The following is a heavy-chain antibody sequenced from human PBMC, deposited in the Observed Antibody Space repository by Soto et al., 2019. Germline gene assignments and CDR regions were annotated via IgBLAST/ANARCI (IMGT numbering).Heavy chain of an antibody. Sequence: EVQLVESGGGLVQPGGSLRLSCAASGFTFSSYWMSWVRQAPGKGLEWVANIKQDGSEKYYVDSVKGRFTISRDNAKNSLYLQMNSLRAEDTAVYYCARESAGSGSPQESDYWGQGTLVTVSS. V-gene: IGHV3-7*03. CDR2: IKQDGSEK. J-gene: IGHJ4*02. D-gene: IGHD1-26*01. CDR3: ARESAGSGSPQESDY. CDR1: GFTFSSYW.